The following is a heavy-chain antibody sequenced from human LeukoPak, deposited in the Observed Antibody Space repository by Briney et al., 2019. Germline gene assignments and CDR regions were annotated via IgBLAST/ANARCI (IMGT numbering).Heavy chain of an antibody. D-gene: IGHD2-8*01. CDR3: AKDTSIGRYCTNGVCSPFDY. Sequence: GGSLRLPCAASGFTFSSYAMSWVRQAPGKGLEWVSAISDSGGSTYDADSVKGRFTISRDNSKNTLYLQMNSLRAEDTAVYYCAKDTSIGRYCTNGVCSPFDYWGQGTLVTVSS. V-gene: IGHV3-23*01. J-gene: IGHJ4*02. CDR1: GFTFSSYA. CDR2: ISDSGGST.